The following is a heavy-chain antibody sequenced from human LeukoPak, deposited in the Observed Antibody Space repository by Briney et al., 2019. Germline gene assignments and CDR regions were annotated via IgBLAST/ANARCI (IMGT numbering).Heavy chain of an antibody. J-gene: IGHJ5*02. Sequence: GGSLRLSCVVSGFTVSSNYMTWVRQAPGKGLEWVSVIYSGGSTYYSDSVKGRFIISRDNSKNTLYLQMNSLRAEDTAVYYCASSVGDSRSSNWFDPWGQGTLVTVSS. V-gene: IGHV3-66*01. CDR1: GFTVSSNY. D-gene: IGHD6-6*01. CDR3: ASSVGDSRSSNWFDP. CDR2: IYSGGST.